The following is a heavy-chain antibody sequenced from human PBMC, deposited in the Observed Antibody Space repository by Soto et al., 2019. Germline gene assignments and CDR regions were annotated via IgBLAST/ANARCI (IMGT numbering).Heavy chain of an antibody. CDR3: AREADYSNYGVQATEYMDV. Sequence: QVQLVESGGGVVQPGRSLRLSCAASGFTFSSYGMHWVRQAPGKGLEWVAVIWYDGSNKYYADSVKGRFTISRDNSKNTLYLQMNSLRAEDTAVYYCAREADYSNYGVQATEYMDVWGKGTTVTVSS. CDR1: GFTFSSYG. V-gene: IGHV3-33*01. CDR2: IWYDGSNK. D-gene: IGHD4-4*01. J-gene: IGHJ6*03.